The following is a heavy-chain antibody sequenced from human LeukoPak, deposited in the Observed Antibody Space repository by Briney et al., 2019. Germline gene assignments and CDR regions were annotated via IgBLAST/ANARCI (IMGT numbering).Heavy chain of an antibody. D-gene: IGHD2-21*02. CDR2: IYHSGST. Sequence: SGTLSLTCAVSGGSISSSNWWSWVRQPPGKGLEWIGVIYHSGSTNYNPSPKSRVTISVDKSKNQFSLKLSSVTAADTAVYYCAKGLGDFGRTGAFDIWGQGTLVTVSS. J-gene: IGHJ3*02. V-gene: IGHV4-4*02. CDR1: GGSISSSNW. CDR3: AKGLGDFGRTGAFDI.